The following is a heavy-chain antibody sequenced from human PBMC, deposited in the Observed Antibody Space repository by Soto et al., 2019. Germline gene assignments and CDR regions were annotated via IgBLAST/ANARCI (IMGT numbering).Heavy chain of an antibody. Sequence: AGGSLRLSCAASGFTFSSYSMNWVRQAPGKGLEWVSSISSSSSYIYYADSVKGRFTISRDNAKNSLYLQMNSLRAEDTAVYYCARDAQFNVQPSLVGYYYGMDVWGQGTTVTVSS. V-gene: IGHV3-21*01. D-gene: IGHD5-18*01. CDR2: ISSSSSYI. CDR3: ARDAQFNVQPSLVGYYYGMDV. CDR1: GFTFSSYS. J-gene: IGHJ6*02.